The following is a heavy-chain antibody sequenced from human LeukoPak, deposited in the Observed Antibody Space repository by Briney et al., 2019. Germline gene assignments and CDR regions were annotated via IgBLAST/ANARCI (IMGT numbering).Heavy chain of an antibody. Sequence: GGSLRLSCAASGFTFSSYAMSWVRQAPGKGLEWVSAISGSGGSTYYADSVKGRFTISRDNSKNTLYLQMNSLRAEDTAVYYCAKAANYDILTGYYLDYWGQGTLVTVSS. D-gene: IGHD3-9*01. CDR1: GFTFSSYA. CDR2: ISGSGGST. CDR3: AKAANYDILTGYYLDY. J-gene: IGHJ4*02. V-gene: IGHV3-23*01.